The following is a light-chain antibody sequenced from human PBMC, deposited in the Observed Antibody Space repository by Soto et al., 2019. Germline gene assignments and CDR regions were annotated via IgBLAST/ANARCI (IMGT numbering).Light chain of an antibody. CDR2: DAS. J-gene: IGKJ1*01. CDR3: QQYNSYPT. V-gene: IGKV1-5*01. CDR1: QSISSW. Sequence: DIQMTQSPSTLSASVGDRVTITYRASQSISSWLAWYQQKPGKAPKFLIYDASSLESGVPSRFSGSGSGTEFTLTISSLQPDDIATYYCQQYNSYPTFGQGTKV.